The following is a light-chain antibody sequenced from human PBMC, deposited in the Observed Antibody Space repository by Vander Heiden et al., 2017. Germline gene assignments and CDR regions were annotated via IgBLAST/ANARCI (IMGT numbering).Light chain of an antibody. CDR1: PSVSGY. V-gene: IGKV3-11*02. Sequence: NALTQPPATLSLSPGDIATLSCRASPSVSGYLAWNQQTPGQAPRHHNYDASNRATGVPARFSGSGSERDFALTISSLEPKDFAIYYCQQRSNWPAAFGGGTMVEIK. J-gene: IGKJ4*01. CDR3: QQRSNWPAA. CDR2: DAS.